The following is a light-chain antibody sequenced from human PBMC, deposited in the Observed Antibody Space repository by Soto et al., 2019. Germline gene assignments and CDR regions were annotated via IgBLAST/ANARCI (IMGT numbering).Light chain of an antibody. CDR1: QGISSA. V-gene: IGKV1-9*01. CDR2: AAS. J-gene: IGKJ4*01. CDR3: QQLSRYPLT. Sequence: IQLTQSPSSLSASVGDRVTITCRASQGISSALAWYQQKPGKAPELLIYAASTLQSGVPSRFSGSGSETEFSLTIRALQPEDFATYYCQQLSRYPLTFGGGTKVDIK.